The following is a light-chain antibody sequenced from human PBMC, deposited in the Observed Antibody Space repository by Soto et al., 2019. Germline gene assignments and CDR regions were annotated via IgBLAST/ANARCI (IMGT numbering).Light chain of an antibody. V-gene: IGKV1-5*01. Sequence: IQLTQSPSSLSASVGDRDTITCRASQSIRSWLAWYQQKPGKAPKLLIYDASSLESGVPSRFSGSGSGTEFTLTISSLQPDDFATYYCQQYNTYPYTFGQGTKLEIK. CDR2: DAS. J-gene: IGKJ2*01. CDR3: QQYNTYPYT. CDR1: QSIRSW.